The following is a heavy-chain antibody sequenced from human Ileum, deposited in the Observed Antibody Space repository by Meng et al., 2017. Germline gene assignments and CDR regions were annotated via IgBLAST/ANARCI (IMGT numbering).Heavy chain of an antibody. Sequence: GGSLRLSCAASGFTFSSYWMSWVRQAPGKGLEWVANIKQDGSEKFYVDSVKGRFTISRDNAKNSLYLQMNSLRVEDTALYYCAGSSSFTVQGGNGLGVWGQGTTVTVSS. J-gene: IGHJ6*02. CDR1: GFTFSSYW. CDR3: AGSSSFTVQGGNGLGV. V-gene: IGHV3-7*01. CDR2: IKQDGSEK. D-gene: IGHD3-10*01.